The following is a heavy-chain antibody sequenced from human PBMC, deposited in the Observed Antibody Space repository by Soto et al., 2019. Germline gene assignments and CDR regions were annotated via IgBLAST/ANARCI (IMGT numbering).Heavy chain of an antibody. D-gene: IGHD3-22*01. CDR1: GYTFTSYG. Sequence: ASVKVSCKASGYTFTSYGISGVRQAPGQGLEWMGWISAYNGNTNYAQKFQGRVTMTTDTSTSTAYMELRSLRSDDTAVYYCASDPKLSYYYHSSCYYEYWGQGLLVTLCS. CDR3: ASDPKLSYYYHSSCYYEY. V-gene: IGHV1-18*01. J-gene: IGHJ1*01. CDR2: ISAYNGNT.